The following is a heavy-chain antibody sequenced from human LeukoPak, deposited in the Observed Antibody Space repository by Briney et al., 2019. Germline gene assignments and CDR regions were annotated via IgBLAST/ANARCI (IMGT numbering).Heavy chain of an antibody. Sequence: SETLSLTCSVSGASITSYWWTWIRQPPGKGLEWLGKVHYRATPNDNSSVKGRLTMSVDMSKDQVSLKLRSVTAADTGIYYCAAFCPGGSSPDYWGRGTLVTVSS. J-gene: IGHJ4*02. CDR1: GASITSYW. CDR2: VHYRATP. D-gene: IGHD2-15*01. CDR3: AAFCPGGSSPDY. V-gene: IGHV4-59*01.